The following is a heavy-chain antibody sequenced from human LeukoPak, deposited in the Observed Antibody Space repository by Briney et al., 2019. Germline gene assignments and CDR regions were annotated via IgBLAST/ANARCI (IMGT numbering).Heavy chain of an antibody. J-gene: IGHJ5*02. CDR1: GFTFNSYA. V-gene: IGHV3-23*01. Sequence: AVSLRLSCAASGFTFNSYAMSWVGQGPGEGLEWVSTISGSGGSPYYEDSVKGRFTISRDNSKNTLSLQMNSLRADDTATYYCAKGSSASYYRGWFDPWGQGTQVTVSS. CDR3: AKGSSASYYRGWFDP. CDR2: ISGSGGSP. D-gene: IGHD3-10*01.